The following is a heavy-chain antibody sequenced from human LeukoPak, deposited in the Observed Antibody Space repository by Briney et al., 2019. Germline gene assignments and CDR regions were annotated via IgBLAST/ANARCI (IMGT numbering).Heavy chain of an antibody. V-gene: IGHV3-11*04. Sequence: PGGSLRLSCVASGFSFSDYYMSWIRQAPGKGLEWVSYIGSTIYYADSVKGRFTISRDNAKNSLYLQMNSLRAEDTAVYYCARDRGIVGTTGYYYMDIWGQGTMVTVSS. J-gene: IGHJ6*03. CDR3: ARDRGIVGTTGYYYMDI. D-gene: IGHD1-26*01. CDR2: IGSTI. CDR1: GFSFSDYY.